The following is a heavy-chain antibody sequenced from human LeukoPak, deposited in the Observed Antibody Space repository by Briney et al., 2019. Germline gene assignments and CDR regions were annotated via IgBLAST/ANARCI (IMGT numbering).Heavy chain of an antibody. Sequence: PAGPLRPSCAASGFTFSDYYMSWIRQAPGKGLEWVSYISSSGSTIYYADSVKGRFTISRDNAKNSLYLQMNSLRAEDTAVYYCARDFRGYYDSSGYWLYYDYWGQGTLVTVSS. CDR2: ISSSGSTI. J-gene: IGHJ4*02. D-gene: IGHD3-22*01. CDR3: ARDFRGYYDSSGYWLYYDY. V-gene: IGHV3-11*01. CDR1: GFTFSDYY.